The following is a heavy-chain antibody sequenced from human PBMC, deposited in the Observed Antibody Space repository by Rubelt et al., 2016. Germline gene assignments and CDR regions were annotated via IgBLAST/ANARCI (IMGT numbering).Heavy chain of an antibody. D-gene: IGHD6-19*01. Sequence: EVQLVESGGAVVQPGGSLRLSCAASGFAFSSYAMSWVRQTPGKGLEWVSGISGSSSATYYTASVKGRFPTSRVNSKNNLYLQMNSLRAEDTAVYYCAKGEQWFSSNWFGPWGQGTLVSVSS. CDR1: GFAFSSYA. V-gene: IGHV3-23*04. CDR2: ISGSSSAT. CDR3: AKGEQWFSSNWFGP. J-gene: IGHJ5*02.